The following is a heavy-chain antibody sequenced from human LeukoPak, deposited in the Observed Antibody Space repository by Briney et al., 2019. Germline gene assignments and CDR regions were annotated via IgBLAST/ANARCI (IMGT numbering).Heavy chain of an antibody. J-gene: IGHJ4*02. CDR3: ARMTTPLASDY. V-gene: IGHV1-8*01. Sequence: ASVKVSCKASGYTFTSYDINWVRRATGQGLEWMGWMNPNSGNTGFAQKFQGRVTMTRNTSISTAYMELSSLRSEDTAVYYCARMTTPLASDYWGQGTLVTVSS. CDR2: MNPNSGNT. D-gene: IGHD4-11*01. CDR1: GYTFTSYD.